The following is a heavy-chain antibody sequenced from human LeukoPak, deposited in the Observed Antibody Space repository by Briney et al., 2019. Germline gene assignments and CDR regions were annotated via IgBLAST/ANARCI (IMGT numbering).Heavy chain of an antibody. D-gene: IGHD6-13*01. CDR3: ARLYSSSWYGRFDY. Sequence: TSETLSLTCTVSGGSISSSSYYWGWIRQPPGKGLEWIGSIYYSGSTYYIPSLKSRVTISVDTSKNQFSLKLSSVTAADTAVYYCARLYSSSWYGRFDYWGQGTLVTVSS. V-gene: IGHV4-39*07. CDR1: GGSISSSSYY. CDR2: IYYSGST. J-gene: IGHJ4*02.